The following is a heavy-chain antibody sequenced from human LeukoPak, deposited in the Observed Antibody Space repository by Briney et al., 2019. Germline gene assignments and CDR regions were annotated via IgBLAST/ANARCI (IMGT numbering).Heavy chain of an antibody. D-gene: IGHD6-19*01. Sequence: PGESLRLSCAASGFTVSSNYMSWVRQAPGKGLEWVSVIYSGGSTYYADSVKGKFTISRDNSKNTLYLQMNSLRAEDTAVYYCARPSSGWYDAFDIWGQGTMVTVSS. CDR2: IYSGGST. CDR1: GFTVSSNY. V-gene: IGHV3-66*01. J-gene: IGHJ3*02. CDR3: ARPSSGWYDAFDI.